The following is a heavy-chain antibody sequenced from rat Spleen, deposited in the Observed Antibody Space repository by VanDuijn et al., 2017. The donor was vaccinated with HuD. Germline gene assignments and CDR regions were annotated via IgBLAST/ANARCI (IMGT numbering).Heavy chain of an antibody. D-gene: IGHD1-5*01. Sequence: EVQLVESGGGLVQPGRSLKLSCAASGFTFSSHGMAWVRQTPTKGLAWVASISTGCDNTHYRHSVKGRFTISRDNVKNTQYLQMDSLRSEDTATYYCARLGYNPFDSWGQGVMVTVSS. V-gene: IGHV5S14*01. J-gene: IGHJ2*01. CDR3: ARLGYNPFDS. CDR1: GFTFSSHG. CDR2: ISTGCDNT.